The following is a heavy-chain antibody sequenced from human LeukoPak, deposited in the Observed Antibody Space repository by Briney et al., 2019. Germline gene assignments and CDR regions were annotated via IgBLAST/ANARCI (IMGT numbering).Heavy chain of an antibody. CDR1: GFTFGNYA. V-gene: IGHV3-30*18. CDR2: ISYDGSNK. Sequence: GGSLRLSCAASGFTFGNYAMSWVRQAPGKGLEWVAVISYDGSNKYYADSVKGRFTISRDNSKNTLYLQMNSLRAEDTAVYYCAKDVGYGDYVLDYWGQGTLVTVSS. CDR3: AKDVGYGDYVLDY. J-gene: IGHJ4*02. D-gene: IGHD4-17*01.